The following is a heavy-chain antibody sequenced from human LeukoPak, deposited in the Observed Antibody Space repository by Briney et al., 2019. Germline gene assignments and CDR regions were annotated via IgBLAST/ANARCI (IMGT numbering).Heavy chain of an antibody. CDR1: GYTFTSYD. CDR2: MNPNSGNT. Sequence: ASVKVSCKASGYTFTSYDINWVRQATGQGLEWMGWMNPNSGNTGYAQKFQGRVTMTRNTSISTAYMELNSLRVEDTAVYYCARDLSGVNPFDYWGQGTLVTVSS. D-gene: IGHD2-8*01. V-gene: IGHV1-8*01. CDR3: ARDLSGVNPFDY. J-gene: IGHJ4*02.